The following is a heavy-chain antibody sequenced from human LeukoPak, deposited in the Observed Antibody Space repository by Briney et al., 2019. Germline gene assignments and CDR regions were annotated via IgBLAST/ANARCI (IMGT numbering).Heavy chain of an antibody. CDR3: ARVSVRSVYYDFWSGYYPSDY. CDR2: ISAYNGNT. V-gene: IGHV1-18*01. CDR1: GYTFTSYG. D-gene: IGHD3-3*01. Sequence: ASVKVSCKASGYTFTSYGISWVRQAPGQGLEWMGWISAYNGNTNCAQKLQGRVTMTTDTSTSTAYMELRSLRSDDTAVYYCARVSVRSVYYDFWSGYYPSDYWGQGTLVTVSS. J-gene: IGHJ4*02.